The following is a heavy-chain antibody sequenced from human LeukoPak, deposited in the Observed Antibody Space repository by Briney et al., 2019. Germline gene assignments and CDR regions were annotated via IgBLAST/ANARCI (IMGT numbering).Heavy chain of an antibody. V-gene: IGHV4-39*01. Sequence: SETLSLTWTISGGSIKSYNYGWAWIRQPPGSGLEWIASVFYSGSPYYNPSFKSRVTISVDTSKNQFSLKLSSVTAADTAVYYCATSSSGSWSENTFDIWGLGTVVAVSS. CDR2: VFYSGSP. CDR3: ATSSSGSWSENTFDI. CDR1: GGSIKSYNYG. J-gene: IGHJ3*02. D-gene: IGHD6-13*01.